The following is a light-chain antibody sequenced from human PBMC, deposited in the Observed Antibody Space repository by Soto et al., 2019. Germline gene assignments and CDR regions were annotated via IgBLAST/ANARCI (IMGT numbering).Light chain of an antibody. Sequence: QSALTQPASVSGSPGQSITISCTGTSSDVGGYNYVSWYQQYPGKAPKLMIYEFSNRPSGVSNRFSGYNSGNTSALTIYGLQTEYEADYYCSSYTSSNTLLFGGGTKLTVL. J-gene: IGLJ2*01. V-gene: IGLV2-14*01. CDR1: SSDVGGYNY. CDR2: EFS. CDR3: SSYTSSNTLL.